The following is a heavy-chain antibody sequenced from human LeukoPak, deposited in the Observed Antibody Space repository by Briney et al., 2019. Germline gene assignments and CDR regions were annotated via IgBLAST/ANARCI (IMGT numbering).Heavy chain of an antibody. Sequence: SETLSLTCTVSGGSINSYSWNWIRQSPEKGLEWIGRIYGSGSTMYNPSLKSRVTISVDTSKNQFSLKLSSVTTADTAVYYCARGAGRYYYYGMDVWGQGTTVTVSS. CDR1: GGSINSYS. J-gene: IGHJ6*02. CDR2: IYGSGST. V-gene: IGHV4-59*01. D-gene: IGHD6-13*01. CDR3: ARGAGRYYYYGMDV.